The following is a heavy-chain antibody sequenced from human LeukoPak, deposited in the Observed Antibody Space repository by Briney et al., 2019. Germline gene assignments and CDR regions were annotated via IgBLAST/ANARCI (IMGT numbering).Heavy chain of an antibody. CDR1: GGSFSDYY. J-gene: IGHJ4*02. V-gene: IGHV4-34*01. D-gene: IGHD3-3*01. Sequence: SETLSLTCAVYGGSFSDYYWSWIRQTPGKGLEWIGEISHSGSTSYNSSLKSRVTISVDTSKNQFSLKLSSVTAADTAVYYCASFGVEGITIFGVVPSPSWGQGTLVTVSS. CDR3: ASFGVEGITIFGVVPSPS. CDR2: ISHSGST.